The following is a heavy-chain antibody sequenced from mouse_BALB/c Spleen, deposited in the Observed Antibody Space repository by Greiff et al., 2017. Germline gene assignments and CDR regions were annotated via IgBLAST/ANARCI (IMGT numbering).Heavy chain of an antibody. CDR1: GFTFSSYG. J-gene: IGHJ4*01. CDR2: INSNGGST. V-gene: IGHV5-6-3*01. Sequence: EVKLVESGGGLVQPGGSLKLSCAASGFTFSSYGMSWVRQTPDKRLELVATINSNGGSTYYPDSVKGRFTISRDNAKNTLYLQMSSLKSEDTALYYCARRPYYAMDYWGQGTSVTVSA. CDR3: ARRPYYAMDY.